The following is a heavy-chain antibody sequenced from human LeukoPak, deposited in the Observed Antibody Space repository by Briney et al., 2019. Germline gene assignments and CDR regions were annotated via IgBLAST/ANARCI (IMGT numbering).Heavy chain of an antibody. CDR2: VYYTGAS. CDR3: ARGAPPQN. J-gene: IGHJ4*02. V-gene: IGHV4-34*01. Sequence: SETLSLTCAVYGGSFSGYYWSWIRQPPGKGLEWIGSVYYTGASYYNPSLKSRVTISIDTSKKHFSLKLTSVTAADTAAYYCARGAPPQNWGQGTLVTVSS. CDR1: GGSFSGYY.